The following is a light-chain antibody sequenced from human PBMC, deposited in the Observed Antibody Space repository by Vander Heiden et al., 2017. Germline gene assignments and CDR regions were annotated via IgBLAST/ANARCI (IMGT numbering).Light chain of an antibody. J-gene: IGLJ2*01. CDR3: AAWDDSLSGHGV. CDR1: SPHIGRHH. Sequence: QSVLTPPPSASGTPGQMVTISCSGSSPHIGRHHVYWYQQRRGTAPNLLSYRNNQRPSGVPDRFSGSKSGTSASLAISGLRSEDEADYYCAAWDDSLSGHGVFGGGTKLT. V-gene: IGLV1-47*01. CDR2: RNN.